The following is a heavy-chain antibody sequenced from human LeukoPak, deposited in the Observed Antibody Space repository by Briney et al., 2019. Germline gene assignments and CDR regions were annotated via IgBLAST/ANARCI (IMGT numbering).Heavy chain of an antibody. CDR3: AKSPGYCSSTSCYTPRFDAFDI. D-gene: IGHD2-2*02. J-gene: IGHJ3*02. CDR2: ISGSGGST. V-gene: IGHV3-23*01. Sequence: GGSLRLSCAASGFTFSNYAMSWVRQAPGKGLEWVSAISGSGGSTYYADSVKGRFTISRDNSKNTLYLQMNSLRAEDTAVYYCAKSPGYCSSTSCYTPRFDAFDIWGQGTMVTVSS. CDR1: GFTFSNYA.